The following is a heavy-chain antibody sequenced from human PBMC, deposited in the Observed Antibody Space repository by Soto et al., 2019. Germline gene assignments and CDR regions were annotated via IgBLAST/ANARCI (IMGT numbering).Heavy chain of an antibody. V-gene: IGHV4-59*01. J-gene: IGHJ4*02. CDR3: ACGKLRGLFYY. CDR2: IYYSGST. Sequence: SETLSLTCTASGGSISSYYWSWIRQRPGKGLEWIGNIYYSGSTNYNPSLRSRVTISVDTSKNQFSLNLNSVTAADTAIYYCACGKLRGLFYYWGQGSLVTGSS. CDR1: GGSISSYY. D-gene: IGHD5-12*01.